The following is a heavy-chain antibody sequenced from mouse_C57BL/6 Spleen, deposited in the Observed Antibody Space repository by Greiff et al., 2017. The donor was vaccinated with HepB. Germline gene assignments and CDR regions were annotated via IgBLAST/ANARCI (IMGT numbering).Heavy chain of an antibody. CDR3: ARRYYSNSYAMDY. V-gene: IGHV1-75*01. J-gene: IGHJ4*01. Sequence: VQLQQSGPELVKPGASVKITCKASGYTFTDYYINWVKQRPGQGLEWIGWIFPGSGSNYYNEKFKGKATLTVDKSSSTAYMLLSSLTSEDSAVYFCARRYYSNSYAMDYWGQGTSVTVSS. CDR2: IFPGSGSN. D-gene: IGHD2-5*01. CDR1: GYTFTDYY.